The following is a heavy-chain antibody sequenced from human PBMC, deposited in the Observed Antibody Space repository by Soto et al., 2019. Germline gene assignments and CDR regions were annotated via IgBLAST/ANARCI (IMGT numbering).Heavy chain of an antibody. CDR1: GGSISSYY. D-gene: IGHD5-18*01. Sequence: SETLSLTCTVSGGSISSYYWSWIRQPPGKGLEWIGYIYYSGSTNYNPSLKSRVTISVDTSKNQFSLKLSSVTAADTAVYYCARVRYSYGHTRPLYYFDYWGQGTLVTVSS. CDR2: IYYSGST. V-gene: IGHV4-59*01. CDR3: ARVRYSYGHTRPLYYFDY. J-gene: IGHJ4*02.